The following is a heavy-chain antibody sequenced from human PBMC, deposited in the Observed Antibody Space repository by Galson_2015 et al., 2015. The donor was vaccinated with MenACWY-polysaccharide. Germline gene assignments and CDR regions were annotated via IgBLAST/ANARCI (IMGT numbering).Heavy chain of an antibody. CDR1: GFTFSDPP. J-gene: IGHJ4*02. Sequence: LSCATSGFTFSDPPMFWIRQPPGKGLEWVGRIATKAGKYAAAYAASVEGRFSISRDDSRNTVYLQMTNLRHEDTAVYYCTSPQYYYDNSGRDSWGLGTLVTVSS. CDR3: TSPQYYYDNSGRDS. D-gene: IGHD3-22*01. V-gene: IGHV3-73*01. CDR2: IATKAGKYAA.